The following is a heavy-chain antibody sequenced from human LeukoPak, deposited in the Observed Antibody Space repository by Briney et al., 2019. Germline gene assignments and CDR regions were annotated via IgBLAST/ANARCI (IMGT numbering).Heavy chain of an antibody. J-gene: IGHJ4*02. V-gene: IGHV3-48*03. D-gene: IGHD6-13*01. CDR3: AKEKPIAAAGTFDY. Sequence: GGSLRLSCAASGFTFSSYEMNWVRQAPGKGLEWVSYISSSGSTIYYADSVKGRFTISRDNSENTLYLQMNSLRAEDTAVYYCAKEKPIAAAGTFDYWGQGTLVTVSS. CDR2: ISSSGSTI. CDR1: GFTFSSYE.